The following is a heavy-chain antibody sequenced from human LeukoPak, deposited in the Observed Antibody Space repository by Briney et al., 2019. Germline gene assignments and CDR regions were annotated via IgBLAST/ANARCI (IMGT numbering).Heavy chain of an antibody. CDR1: GYTFTTYY. Sequence: ASVKVSCKASGYTFTTYYMHWVRQAPGKGLEWMGKINPTGGSTTYAQKFQGRVTMTRDMSTNTVYMELSSLRSEDTAVYYCARDGILDILTGYDYWGQGTLVTVSS. CDR2: INPTGGST. V-gene: IGHV1-46*01. J-gene: IGHJ4*02. D-gene: IGHD3-9*01. CDR3: ARDGILDILTGYDY.